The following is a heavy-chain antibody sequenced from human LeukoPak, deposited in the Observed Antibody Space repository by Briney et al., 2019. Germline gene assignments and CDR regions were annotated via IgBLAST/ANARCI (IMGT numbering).Heavy chain of an antibody. Sequence: ASVKVSCKTSGYSFTSYGISCVRQAPGQGLEWMGWISTYNGNTNYAQKLQGRVTMTTDTSTSTAYMELKSLRSDDTAVYHCARMSDPFDYWGQGTLVTVSS. V-gene: IGHV1-18*01. CDR1: GYSFTSYG. CDR2: ISTYNGNT. CDR3: ARMSDPFDY. J-gene: IGHJ4*02.